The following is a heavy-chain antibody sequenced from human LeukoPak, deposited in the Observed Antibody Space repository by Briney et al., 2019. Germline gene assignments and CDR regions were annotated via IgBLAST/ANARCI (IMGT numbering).Heavy chain of an antibody. CDR2: INPGDSET. CDR1: GYSFTSNW. CDR3: ARPGYRSRYFDY. D-gene: IGHD6-19*01. Sequence: GASLRISCKASGYSFTSNWIGWVRQMPGKGLEWMGIINPGDSETKYSPSFQGQVTISADKSISTAYLQWSSLKASDTAMYYCARPGYRSRYFDYWGQGTLVTVSS. V-gene: IGHV5-51*01. J-gene: IGHJ4*02.